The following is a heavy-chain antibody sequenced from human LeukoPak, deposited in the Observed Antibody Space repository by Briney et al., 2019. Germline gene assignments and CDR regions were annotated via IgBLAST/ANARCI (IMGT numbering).Heavy chain of an antibody. J-gene: IGHJ4*02. CDR1: GFTFSSYC. CDR3: ARSLWPEDY. V-gene: IGHV3-7*01. CDR2: IEKDGGGK. D-gene: IGHD1-14*01. Sequence: GGGLRLSCVASGFTFSSYCMSWVRPAPGGGLEWVANIEKDGGGKKNVDSLKGGFTISKDNTENSLYLQMSSLGVEDTSMYYCARSLWPEDYWGQGTLVTVSS.